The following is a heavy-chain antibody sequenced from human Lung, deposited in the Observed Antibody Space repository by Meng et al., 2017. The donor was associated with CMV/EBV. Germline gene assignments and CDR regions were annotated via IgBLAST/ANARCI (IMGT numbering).Heavy chain of an antibody. CDR3: ASDTGVWGFGEFAYYYYGMDV. Sequence: GGSLRLSCAASGFTFSSYWMHWVRQAPGKGLVWVSGINSDGSSTSYADSVKGRFTISRDNAKNKLYLQMNSLRAEDTAVYYCASDTGVWGFGEFAYYYYGMDVWGQGTTVTVSS. CDR1: GFTFSSYW. D-gene: IGHD3-10*01. V-gene: IGHV3-74*01. J-gene: IGHJ6*02. CDR2: INSDGSST.